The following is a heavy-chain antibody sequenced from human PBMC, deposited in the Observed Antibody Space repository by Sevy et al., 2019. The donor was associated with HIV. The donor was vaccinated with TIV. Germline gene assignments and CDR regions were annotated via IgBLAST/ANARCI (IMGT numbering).Heavy chain of an antibody. D-gene: IGHD2-15*01. Sequence: QLGGSLRPPCPASGFPASAIYLSWVRKAQGRGLEWAQVIYSGGCTNFADSVKGRFTISRDTSKTTLYLQMNSLRFEDTAVYYCASTSCSGGSCYSLIDAWGQGTLVTVSS. J-gene: IGHJ4*02. CDR3: ASTSCSGGSCYSLIDA. V-gene: IGHV3-66*02. CDR2: IYSGGCT. CDR1: GFPASAIY.